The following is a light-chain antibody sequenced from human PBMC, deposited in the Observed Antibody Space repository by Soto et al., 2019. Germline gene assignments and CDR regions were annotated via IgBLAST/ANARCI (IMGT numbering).Light chain of an antibody. Sequence: EIVLTQSPGTLSLSPGERATLSCRASQSVSSRLAWYQQKPGQAPRLLISGASSRATGIPDRFSGSGSGTDFTLTISRLEPEDFALYYCQQYVTSAITFGQGTRREIK. CDR1: QSVSSR. CDR3: QQYVTSAIT. CDR2: GAS. J-gene: IGKJ5*01. V-gene: IGKV3-20*01.